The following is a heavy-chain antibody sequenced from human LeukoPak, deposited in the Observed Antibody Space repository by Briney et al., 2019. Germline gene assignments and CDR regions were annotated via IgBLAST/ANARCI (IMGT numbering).Heavy chain of an antibody. CDR1: GFMFSSNW. D-gene: IGHD3-22*01. V-gene: IGHV3-30-3*01. J-gene: IGHJ5*02. Sequence: GGSLRLSCAASGFMFSSNWMSWVRQAPGKGLEWVAVISYDGSNKYYADSVKGRFTISRDNSKNTLYLQMNSLRAEDTAVFYCARGKNYYDSSGPRGLDPWGQGTLVTVSS. CDR3: ARGKNYYDSSGPRGLDP. CDR2: ISYDGSNK.